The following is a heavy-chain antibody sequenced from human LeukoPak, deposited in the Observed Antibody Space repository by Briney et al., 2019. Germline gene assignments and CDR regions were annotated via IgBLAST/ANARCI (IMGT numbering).Heavy chain of an antibody. V-gene: IGHV3-30*18. Sequence: GGSLRLSCAASGFTFSSYGMHWVRQAPGKGLEWVAVISYDGSNKYYADSVKGRFTISRDNSKNTLYLQMNSLRAEDTAVYYCAKRTSNWNYFDYWGQGTLVTVSS. D-gene: IGHD1-20*01. CDR1: GFTFSSYG. CDR3: AKRTSNWNYFDY. CDR2: ISYDGSNK. J-gene: IGHJ4*02.